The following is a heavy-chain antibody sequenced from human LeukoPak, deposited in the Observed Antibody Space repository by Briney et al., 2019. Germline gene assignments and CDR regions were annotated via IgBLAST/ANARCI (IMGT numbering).Heavy chain of an antibody. CDR3: ARRAVTTGYFDY. J-gene: IGHJ4*02. D-gene: IGHD4-17*01. CDR1: GYSFTSYW. V-gene: IGHV5-51*01. CDR2: IYPGDFDT. Sequence: GKSLKISCKGSGYSFTSYWIAWVRQMPGKGLEWMGIIYPGDFDTRYSPSFQGQVTISADKSISTAYLQWSSLKASDTAVYYCARRAVTTGYFDYWGQGSLVTVSS.